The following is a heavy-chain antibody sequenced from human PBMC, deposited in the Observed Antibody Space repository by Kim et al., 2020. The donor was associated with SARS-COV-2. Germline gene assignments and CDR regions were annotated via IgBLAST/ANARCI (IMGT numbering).Heavy chain of an antibody. J-gene: IGHJ5*02. D-gene: IGHD5-12*01. V-gene: IGHV4-4*02. CDR3: ARFPRGLATTFDP. Sequence: YNPSLKSRVTISVDKSKNQFSLKLSSVTAADTAVYYCARFPRGLATTFDPWGQGTLVTVSS.